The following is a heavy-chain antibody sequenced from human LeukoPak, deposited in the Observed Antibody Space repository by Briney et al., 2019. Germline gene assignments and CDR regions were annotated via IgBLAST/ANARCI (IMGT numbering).Heavy chain of an antibody. J-gene: IGHJ4*02. CDR3: ARLEDYDILTGFDY. CDR1: GLTFSSYW. CDR2: IKQDGSEK. D-gene: IGHD3-9*01. Sequence: GGSLRLSCAASGLTFSSYWMTWVRQAPRKGLEWVANIKQDGSEKYYVDSVEGRFTISRDNAKNSLYLQMNSLRAEDTALYYCARLEDYDILTGFDYWGQGTLVTVSS. V-gene: IGHV3-7*01.